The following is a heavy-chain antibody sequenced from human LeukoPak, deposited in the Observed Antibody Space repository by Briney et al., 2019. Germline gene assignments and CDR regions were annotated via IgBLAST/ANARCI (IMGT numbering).Heavy chain of an antibody. CDR3: ARDRLGRGSSPEEVDAFDI. Sequence: ASVKVSCKASGGTFSSYAISWVRQAPGQGLEWMGGIIPIFGTANYAQKFQGRVAITADESTSTAYMELSSLRSEDTAVYYCARDRLGRGSSPEEVDAFDIWGQGTMVTVSS. V-gene: IGHV1-69*13. CDR1: GGTFSSYA. D-gene: IGHD6-6*01. J-gene: IGHJ3*02. CDR2: IIPIFGTA.